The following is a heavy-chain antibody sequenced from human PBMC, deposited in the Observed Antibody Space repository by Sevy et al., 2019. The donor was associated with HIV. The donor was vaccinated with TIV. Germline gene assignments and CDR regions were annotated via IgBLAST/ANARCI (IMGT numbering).Heavy chain of an antibody. CDR1: GYTFTSYG. V-gene: IGHV1-18*01. CDR2: ISAYNGNT. CDR3: ARDGPFFGVALQYFDY. J-gene: IGHJ4*02. Sequence: ASVKVSCKASGYTFTSYGISWVRQAPGQGLEWMGWISAYNGNTNYAQKLQGRVTMTTDTSTSTAYMELRSLRSDDTAVYYCARDGPFFGVALQYFDYWGQGTLVTDSS. D-gene: IGHD3-3*01.